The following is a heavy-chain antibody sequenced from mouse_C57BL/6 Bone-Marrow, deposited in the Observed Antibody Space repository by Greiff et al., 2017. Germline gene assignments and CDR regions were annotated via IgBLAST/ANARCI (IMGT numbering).Heavy chain of an antibody. J-gene: IGHJ4*01. V-gene: IGHV5-16*01. Sequence: EVQLVESEGGLVQPGSSMKLSCTASGFTFSDYYMAWVRQVPEKGLEWVANINYDGSSTYYLDSLKSRFIISRDNAKNILYLQMSSLKYENTATYYCARGGDYDGGGYYYAMDYWGQGTSVTVSS. CDR1: GFTFSDYY. CDR2: INYDGSST. CDR3: ARGGDYDGGGYYYAMDY. D-gene: IGHD2-4*01.